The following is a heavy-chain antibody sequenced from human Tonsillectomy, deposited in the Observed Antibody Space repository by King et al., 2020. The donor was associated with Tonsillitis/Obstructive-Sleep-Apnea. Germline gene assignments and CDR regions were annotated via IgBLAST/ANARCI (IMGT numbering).Heavy chain of an antibody. CDR3: ARERAVAGNDGFDI. D-gene: IGHD6-19*01. Sequence: VQLQQWGAGLLKPSETLSLTCAVYGGSFSGYYWSWIRQPPGKGLEWIGEINHSGSTNYNPSLKSRVTISVDTSKNQFSLKLSSVTAADTAVYYCARERAVAGNDGFDIWGQGTMVTVSS. J-gene: IGHJ3*02. CDR1: GGSFSGYY. CDR2: INHSGST. V-gene: IGHV4-34*01.